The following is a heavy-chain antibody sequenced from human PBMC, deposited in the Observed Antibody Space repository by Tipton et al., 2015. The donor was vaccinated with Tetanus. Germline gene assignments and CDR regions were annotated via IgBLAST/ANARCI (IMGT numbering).Heavy chain of an antibody. D-gene: IGHD3-22*01. CDR1: GGTFSSYA. V-gene: IGHV1-69*01. CDR3: ARDRYYYDSSGSTQFDY. CDR2: IIPICGTA. Sequence: QMQLVQSGAEVKKPGSSVKVSCKASGGTFSSYAISWVRQAPGQGLEWMGGIIPICGTANYAQKFQGRVTITADESTSTAYMELSSLRSEDTAVYYCARDRYYYDSSGSTQFDYWGQGTLVTVSS. J-gene: IGHJ4*02.